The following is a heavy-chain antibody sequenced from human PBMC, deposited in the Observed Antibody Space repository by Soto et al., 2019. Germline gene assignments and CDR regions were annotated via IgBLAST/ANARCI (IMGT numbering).Heavy chain of an antibody. V-gene: IGHV4-31*03. D-gene: IGHD3-22*01. CDR2: IYYSGNT. Sequence: QVQLQESGPGLVKPSQTLSLTCTVSGVSISSSGYYWSWIRQHPGKGLEWIGYIYYSGNTYYNPSLKSRVTISLEMSKIQFSLKLSSVTAADTAVYYCARDLSDSSGYYYYGMDVWGQGTTVTVSS. CDR1: GVSISSSGYY. CDR3: ARDLSDSSGYYYYGMDV. J-gene: IGHJ6*02.